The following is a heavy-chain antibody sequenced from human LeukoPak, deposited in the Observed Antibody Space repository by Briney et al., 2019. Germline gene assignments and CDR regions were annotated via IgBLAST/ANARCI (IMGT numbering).Heavy chain of an antibody. Sequence: LELVSYMSSSSSTIYYADSVKGRFTISRDNAKNSLYLQMNSLRAEDTAVYYCARGAYYYEDWGQGTLVTVSS. CDR2: MSSSSSTI. D-gene: IGHD3-22*01. CDR3: ARGAYYYED. V-gene: IGHV3-48*01. J-gene: IGHJ4*02.